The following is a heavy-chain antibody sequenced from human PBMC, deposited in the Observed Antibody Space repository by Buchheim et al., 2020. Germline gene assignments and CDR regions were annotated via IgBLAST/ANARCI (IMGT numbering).Heavy chain of an antibody. CDR3: ARTRDGYNHYFDY. Sequence: QVQLQESGPGLVKPSQTLSLTCTVSGGSINSGGYYWSWIRQHPGKGLEWIGYIYYSGSPYYNPSLKRRVTISVDTYKNQFSLKLSSVTAADTAVYYCARTRDGYNHYFDYWGQGTL. CDR1: GGSINSGGYY. V-gene: IGHV4-31*03. J-gene: IGHJ4*02. CDR2: IYYSGSP. D-gene: IGHD5-24*01.